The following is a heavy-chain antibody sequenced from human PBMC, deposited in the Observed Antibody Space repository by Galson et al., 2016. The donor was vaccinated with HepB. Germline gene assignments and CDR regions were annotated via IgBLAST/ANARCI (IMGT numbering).Heavy chain of an antibody. J-gene: IGHJ4*02. CDR3: ARDLSGPDY. CDR2: IEPDGSRP. CDR1: GFTFTHHQ. V-gene: IGHV3-74*01. Sequence: SLRLSCAASGFTFTHHQMHWVRQVPGKGLVWVSRIEPDGSRPIYADSLEGRFTISRDNAENTLYLQMNSLRADDTAVYYCARDLSGPDYWGQGTLVTVSS.